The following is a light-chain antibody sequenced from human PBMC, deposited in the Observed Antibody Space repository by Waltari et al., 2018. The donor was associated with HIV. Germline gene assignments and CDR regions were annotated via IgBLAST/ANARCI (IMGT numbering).Light chain of an antibody. CDR1: QDIGNS. CDR2: GGY. V-gene: IGKV1-NL1*01. Sequence: DIQMTQLTSSLSASVGDRVTISCRATQDIGNSVSWYQQRPGEVPKLLVYGGYTRQRGVASRIPGSGSGTEFSLTISSLQPEDFATYFCHQYFSDPFTFGGGTKVEI. J-gene: IGKJ4*01. CDR3: HQYFSDPFT.